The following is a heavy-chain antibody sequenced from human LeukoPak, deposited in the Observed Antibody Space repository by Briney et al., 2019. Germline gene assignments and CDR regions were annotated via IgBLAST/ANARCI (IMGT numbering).Heavy chain of an antibody. V-gene: IGHV3-74*01. J-gene: IGHJ4*02. D-gene: IGHD3-10*01. CDR3: ARGGVSGGFDY. CDR1: GFTLSNSW. CDR2: INNDGSST. Sequence: PGGSLRLSCAASGFTLSNSWMFWVRQAPGKGLKYVSEINNDGSSTYYADSVKGRFTISRDGAENTLYLQMNSLRAEDTAVYFCARGGVSGGFDYWGQGTLVTVSS.